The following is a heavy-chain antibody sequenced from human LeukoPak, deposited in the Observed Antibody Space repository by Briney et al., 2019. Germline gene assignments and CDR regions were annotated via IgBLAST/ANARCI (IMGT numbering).Heavy chain of an antibody. J-gene: IGHJ4*02. CDR2: ISGSGGST. D-gene: IGHD3-10*01. Sequence: PGGSLRLSCAASGFTFSSYAMSWVRQAPGKGLEWVSAISGSGGSTYYADSVKGRFTISRDNSKNTLYLQMNSLRVEDTAVYYCAKDGEYYGSGSYPDYWGQGTLVTVSS. V-gene: IGHV3-23*01. CDR3: AKDGEYYGSGSYPDY. CDR1: GFTFSSYA.